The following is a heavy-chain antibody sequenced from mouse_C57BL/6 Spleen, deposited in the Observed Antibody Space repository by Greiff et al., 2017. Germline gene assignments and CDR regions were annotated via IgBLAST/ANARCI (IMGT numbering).Heavy chain of an antibody. Sequence: VQLQESGPELVKPGASVKISCKASGYAFSSSWMNWVKQRPGKGLEWIGRIYPGDGDTNYNGKFKGKATLTADKSSSTAYMQLSSLTSEDSAVYFCARSRYYGSSPFDYWGQGTTLTVSS. D-gene: IGHD1-1*01. CDR1: GYAFSSSW. CDR2: IYPGDGDT. CDR3: ARSRYYGSSPFDY. V-gene: IGHV1-82*01. J-gene: IGHJ2*01.